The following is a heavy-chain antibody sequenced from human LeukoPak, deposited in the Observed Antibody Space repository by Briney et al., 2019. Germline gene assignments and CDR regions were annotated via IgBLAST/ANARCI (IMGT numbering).Heavy chain of an antibody. D-gene: IGHD2-21*02. Sequence: PSETLSLTCTVSGGSISSYYWSWIRQPPGKGLEWIGYIYYSGSTNYNPSLKSRVTISVDTSKNQFSLKLSSMTAADTAVYCCARVPDYGGDADAFDLWGQGTMVTVSS. CDR3: ARVPDYGGDADAFDL. V-gene: IGHV4-59*01. CDR1: GGSISSYY. J-gene: IGHJ3*01. CDR2: IYYSGST.